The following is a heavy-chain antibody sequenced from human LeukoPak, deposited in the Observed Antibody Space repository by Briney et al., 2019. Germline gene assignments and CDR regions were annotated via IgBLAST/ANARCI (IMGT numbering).Heavy chain of an antibody. Sequence: ASVKVSCKASGYTFTGYYIQWVRQAPGQGLEWMGWINPNNSGTNYARKFQGRVTLTRDTSVSTAYMELSRLTSDDTALYYCARGKVAWAEGDNCFDPGGRGTLVTVSS. V-gene: IGHV1-2*02. CDR1: GYTFTGYY. CDR3: ARGKVAWAEGDNCFDP. J-gene: IGHJ5*02. CDR2: INPNNSGT. D-gene: IGHD5-12*01.